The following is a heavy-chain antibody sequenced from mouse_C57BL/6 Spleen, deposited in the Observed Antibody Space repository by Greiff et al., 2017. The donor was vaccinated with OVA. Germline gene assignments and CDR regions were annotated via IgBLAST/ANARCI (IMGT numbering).Heavy chain of an antibody. V-gene: IGHV1-55*01. CDR3: ARRDYDSYDGSNFDY. J-gene: IGHJ2*01. CDR1: GYTFTSYW. D-gene: IGHD2-4*01. Sequence: VQLQQPGAELVKPGASVKMSCKASGYTFTSYWITWVKQRPGQGLEWIGDIYPGSGCTNYNEKFKSKATLTVDTSSSTAYMQLSSLTSEDSAVYYCARRDYDSYDGSNFDYWGQGTTLTVST. CDR2: IYPGSGCT.